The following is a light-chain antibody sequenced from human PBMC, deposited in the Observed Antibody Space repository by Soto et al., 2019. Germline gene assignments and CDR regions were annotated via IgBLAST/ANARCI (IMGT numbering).Light chain of an antibody. CDR3: QQYGSS. CDR2: GAS. CDR1: QSVSSSY. J-gene: IGKJ3*01. V-gene: IGKV3-20*01. Sequence: EIVLTQSPGTLSLSPGVRAALSCRASQSVSSSYLAWYQQKPGQAPRLLIYGASSRATGIPDRFSGSGSGTDFTLTISRLEPEDFAVYYCQQYGSSFGPGTKVDIK.